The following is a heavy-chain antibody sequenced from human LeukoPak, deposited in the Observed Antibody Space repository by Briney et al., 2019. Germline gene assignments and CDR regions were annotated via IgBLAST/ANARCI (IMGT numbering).Heavy chain of an antibody. CDR1: GGSISSYY. CDR3: ARAEYSSSLTVHY. D-gene: IGHD6-6*01. CDR2: IYYSGST. J-gene: IGHJ4*02. V-gene: IGHV4-59*01. Sequence: SETLSLTCTVSGGSISSYYWSWIRQPPGQGLEWIGYIYYSGSTNYNPSLKSRVTISVDTSRNQFSLRLSSVTAADTAVYYCARAEYSSSLTVHYWGQGTLVTVSS.